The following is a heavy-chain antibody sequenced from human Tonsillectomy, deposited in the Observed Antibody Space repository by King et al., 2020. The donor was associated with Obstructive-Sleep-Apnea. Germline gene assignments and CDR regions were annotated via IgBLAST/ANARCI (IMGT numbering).Heavy chain of an antibody. CDR3: AGSDPVGFGELFQRAVDY. D-gene: IGHD3-10*01. Sequence: VQLVESGGGLVQPGGSLRLSCAASGFTFSSYSMNWVRQAPGKGLEWVSYISSSSSTIYYADSVKGRFIISRDNAKNSLYLQMNSLRAEDTAVYYWAGSDPVGFGELFQRAVDYWGQGTLVTVSS. CDR1: GFTFSSYS. J-gene: IGHJ4*02. CDR2: ISSSSSTI. V-gene: IGHV3-48*04.